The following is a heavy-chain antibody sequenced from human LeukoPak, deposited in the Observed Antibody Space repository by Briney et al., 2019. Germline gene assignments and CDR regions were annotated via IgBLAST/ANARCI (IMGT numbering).Heavy chain of an antibody. CDR1: GYTFTGYY. V-gene: IGHV1-8*02. Sequence: ASVKVSCKASGYTFTGYYIHWVRQAPGQGLEWMGWINPNSGNTGYAQKFQGRVTMTRNTSISTAYMELSSLRSEDTAVYYCARSEVLRYFEGDYWGQGTLVTVSS. D-gene: IGHD3-9*01. J-gene: IGHJ4*02. CDR3: ARSEVLRYFEGDY. CDR2: INPNSGNT.